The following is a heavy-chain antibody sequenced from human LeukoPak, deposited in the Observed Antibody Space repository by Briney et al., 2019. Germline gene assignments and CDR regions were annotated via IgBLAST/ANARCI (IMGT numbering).Heavy chain of an antibody. CDR3: AREKNLGT. Sequence: GGSLRLSCAASGFTFGNYWMSWVRQAPGKRLDWVATIKEDGSDKYYVDSVKGRFTISRDNVKKSVYLQMNSLRAEDTAVYFCAREKNLGTWGQGALVTVSS. J-gene: IGHJ4*02. V-gene: IGHV3-7*05. CDR2: IKEDGSDK. CDR1: GFTFGNYW. D-gene: IGHD1-14*01.